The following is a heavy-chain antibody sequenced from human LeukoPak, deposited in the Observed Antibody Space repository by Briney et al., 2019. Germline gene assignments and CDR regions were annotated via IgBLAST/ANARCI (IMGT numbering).Heavy chain of an antibody. Sequence: GGSLRLSCAASGFTFNDYFMSWVRQAPGKGLEWVSYISSDGPTIYYADSVKGRFTISRDNSKNTLYLQMNSLRAEDTAVYYCARGELVAAANEWDDAFDIWGQGTMVTVSS. D-gene: IGHD2-15*01. J-gene: IGHJ3*02. V-gene: IGHV3-11*04. CDR2: ISSDGPTI. CDR3: ARGELVAAANEWDDAFDI. CDR1: GFTFNDYF.